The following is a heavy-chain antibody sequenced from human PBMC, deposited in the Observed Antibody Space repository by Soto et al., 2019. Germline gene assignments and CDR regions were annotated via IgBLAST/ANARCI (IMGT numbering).Heavy chain of an antibody. CDR1: GGSISSGDYY. CDR3: ARVSSVNYDFWSGTKYPHAFDI. CDR2: IYYSGST. D-gene: IGHD3-3*01. J-gene: IGHJ3*02. V-gene: IGHV4-30-4*01. Sequence: SETLSLTCTVSGGSISSGDYYWSWIRQPPGKGLEWIGYIYYSGSTYYNPSLKSRVTISVDTSKNQFSLKLSSVTAADTAVYYCARVSSVNYDFWSGTKYPHAFDIWGQGTMVTVSS.